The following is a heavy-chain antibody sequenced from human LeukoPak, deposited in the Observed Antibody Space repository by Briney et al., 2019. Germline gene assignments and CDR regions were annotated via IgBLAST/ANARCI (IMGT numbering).Heavy chain of an antibody. V-gene: IGHV1-69*13. Sequence: ASVKVSCKASGGTFSSYAISWVRQAPGQGLEWMGGIIPIFGAANYAQKFQGRVTITADESTSTAYMELSSLRSEDTAVYYCARDHRRGSGTPGSWFDPWGQGTLVTVSS. CDR3: ARDHRRGSGTPGSWFDP. CDR1: GGTFSSYA. J-gene: IGHJ5*02. D-gene: IGHD3-10*01. CDR2: IIPIFGAA.